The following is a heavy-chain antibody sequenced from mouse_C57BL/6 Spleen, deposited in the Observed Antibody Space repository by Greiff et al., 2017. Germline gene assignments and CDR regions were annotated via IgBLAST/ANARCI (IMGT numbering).Heavy chain of an antibody. CDR1: GFTFSDYG. CDR3: ARRYYGSSRYFYV. V-gene: IGHV5-15*01. Sequence: EVMLVESGGGLVQPGGSLKLSCAASGFTFSDYGMAWVRQAPRKGPEWVAFISNLAYSIYYADTVTGRFTISRENAKNTLYLEMSSLRSEDTAMYYCARRYYGSSRYFYVWGTGTTVTVAS. CDR2: ISNLAYSI. J-gene: IGHJ1*03. D-gene: IGHD1-1*01.